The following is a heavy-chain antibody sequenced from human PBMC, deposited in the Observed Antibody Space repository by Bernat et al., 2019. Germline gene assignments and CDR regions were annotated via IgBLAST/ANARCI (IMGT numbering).Heavy chain of an antibody. CDR3: ARERQLEQVDACDI. V-gene: IGHV3-13*01. J-gene: IGHJ3*02. Sequence: EVQLVESGGGLVEPGGSLRLSCAASGFTFSDYDMHWVRQSAGKGLQWVSAIGTGGDTYYPGSGKGRFTISRENAKNSLYLQMNSLRAEDTAVYYCARERQLEQVDACDIWGQGTMVTVSS. CDR1: GFTFSDYD. CDR2: IGTGGDT. D-gene: IGHD1-1*01.